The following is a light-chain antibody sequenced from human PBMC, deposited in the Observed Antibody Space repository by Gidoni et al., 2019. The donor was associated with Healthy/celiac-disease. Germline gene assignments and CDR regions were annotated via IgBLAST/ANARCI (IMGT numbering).Light chain of an antibody. V-gene: IGKV1-39*01. CDR2: AAS. Sequence: DIQLTQSPSSLSESVGDRVTITCRASQSISSYLHWYQQKPGKAPKLLIYAASSLQSGVPSRYSGSESWTDFTLTISSLQPEDFATYVCQQSYSTPPSTFXQXTKLDIK. CDR1: QSISSY. CDR3: QQSYSTPPST. J-gene: IGKJ2*01.